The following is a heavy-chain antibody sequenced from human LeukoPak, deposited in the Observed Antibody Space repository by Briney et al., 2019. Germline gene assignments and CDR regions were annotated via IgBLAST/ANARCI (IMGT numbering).Heavy chain of an antibody. CDR2: IYHSGHT. Sequence: KTSETLSLTCTVSGASVSSDYWSWIRQSPGKGLEWIGYIYHSGHTMSNPSLTSRVSLSLDTSNNQFSLKLSSVTAADTAVYYCARHPFQYPFDHWGQGTVVSVSS. CDR1: GASVSSDY. D-gene: IGHD2/OR15-2a*01. CDR3: ARHPFQYPFDH. V-gene: IGHV4-59*08. J-gene: IGHJ5*02.